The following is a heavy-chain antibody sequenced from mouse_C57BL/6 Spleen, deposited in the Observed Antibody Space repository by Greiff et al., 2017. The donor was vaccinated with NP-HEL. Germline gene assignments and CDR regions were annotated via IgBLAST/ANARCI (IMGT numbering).Heavy chain of an antibody. CDR1: GYTFTSYW. J-gene: IGHJ2*01. CDR2: INPSNGGT. V-gene: IGHV1-53*01. CDR3: ARESYYYGSSWYYFDY. Sequence: VQLQQPGTELVKPGASVKLSCKASGYTFTSYWMHWVKQRPGQGLEWIGNINPSNGGTNYNEKFKSKATLTVDKSSSTAYMQLSSLTSEDSAVYYCARESYYYGSSWYYFDYWGQGTTLTVSS. D-gene: IGHD1-1*01.